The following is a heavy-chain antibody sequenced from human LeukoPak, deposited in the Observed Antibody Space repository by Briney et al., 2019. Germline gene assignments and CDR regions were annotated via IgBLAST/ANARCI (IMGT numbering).Heavy chain of an antibody. CDR3: AKAIFGVVILGS. V-gene: IGHV3-23*01. Sequence: GGSLRLSCAASGFTFSSYAMHWVRQAPGKGLEWVSAISGSGGSTYYADSVKGRFTISRDNSKGTLYLQMKSLRAEDTAVYYCAKAIFGVVILGSWGQGTLVTVSS. D-gene: IGHD3-3*01. CDR2: ISGSGGST. J-gene: IGHJ4*02. CDR1: GFTFSSYA.